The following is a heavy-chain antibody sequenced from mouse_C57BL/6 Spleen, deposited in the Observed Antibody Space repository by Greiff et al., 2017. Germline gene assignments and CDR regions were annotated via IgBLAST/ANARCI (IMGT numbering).Heavy chain of an antibody. Sequence: QVQLQQPGAELVKPGASVKVSCKASGYTFTSYWMHWVKQRPGQGLAWIGRIHPSDRATSYNQKFKGKATLTVDQSSSTAYMQLSSLTSEDSAVYYCGIFLPASPWFAYWGKGTLVTVSA. CDR1: GYTFTSYW. CDR2: IHPSDRAT. J-gene: IGHJ3*01. V-gene: IGHV1-74*01. D-gene: IGHD6-1*01. CDR3: GIFLPASPWFAY.